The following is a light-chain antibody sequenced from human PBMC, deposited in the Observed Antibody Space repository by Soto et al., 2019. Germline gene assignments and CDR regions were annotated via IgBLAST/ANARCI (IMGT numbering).Light chain of an antibody. CDR2: DDD. Sequence: QSVMSQPPSVSAAPGQRVTISCSGSSSNIGGNSVSWYQQLPGTAPKLLIYDDDQRPSGIPDRFSGSKSGTSATLGITGFQTGDEADYYRGSWDSSLSAYVFGTGTKLTVL. CDR1: SSNIGGNS. CDR3: GSWDSSLSAYV. J-gene: IGLJ1*01. V-gene: IGLV1-51*01.